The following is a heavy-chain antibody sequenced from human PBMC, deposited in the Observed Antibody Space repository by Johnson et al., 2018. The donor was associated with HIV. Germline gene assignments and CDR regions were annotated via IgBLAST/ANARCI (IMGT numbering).Heavy chain of an antibody. V-gene: IGHV3-64*01. J-gene: IGHJ3*02. CDR2: TSSNGDRT. CDR1: GFSFSSFS. D-gene: IGHD5-18*01. CDR3: ARAYSYGYGDTDALDM. Sequence: MLLVESGGGVVQPGGSLRLSCAASGFSFSSFSMHWVRQAPGKGLEYVSTTSSNGDRTYYANSVKGRFIISRDNSENTLYLQMGSLRAEDTAVYFCARAYSYGYGDTDALDMWGQGTMVTVS.